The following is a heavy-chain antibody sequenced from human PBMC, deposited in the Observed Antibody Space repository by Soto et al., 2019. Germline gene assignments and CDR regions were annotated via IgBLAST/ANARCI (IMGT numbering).Heavy chain of an antibody. J-gene: IGHJ6*02. CDR3: ARDLAYYYYGMDV. V-gene: IGHV3-74*01. Sequence: EVQLVESGGGLVQPGGSLRLSCAASGFTFSSYWMHWVRQAPGKGLVWVSRINSEGCSTTYPDSVTGRFNISKQNAKNTLYLQMNSLRAEDTAVYYCARDLAYYYYGMDVWGQGTTVTVSS. CDR2: INSEGCST. CDR1: GFTFSSYW.